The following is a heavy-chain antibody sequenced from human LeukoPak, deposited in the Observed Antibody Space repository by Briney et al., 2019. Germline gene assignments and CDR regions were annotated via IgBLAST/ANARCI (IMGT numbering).Heavy chain of an antibody. J-gene: IGHJ4*02. D-gene: IGHD3-9*01. CDR2: ISAYNGNT. CDR1: GYTFTSYG. Sequence: ASVKVSCKASGYTFTSYGISWVRQAPGQGLEWMGWISAYNGNTNYAQKLQGRVTMTTDTSTSTAYMELRSLRSDDTAVYYCARDGNSIRAYVILTGTPYYFDYWGQGTLVTVSS. CDR3: ARDGNSIRAYVILTGTPYYFDY. V-gene: IGHV1-18*01.